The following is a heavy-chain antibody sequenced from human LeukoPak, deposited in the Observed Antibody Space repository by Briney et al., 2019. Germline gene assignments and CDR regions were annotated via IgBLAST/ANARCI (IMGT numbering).Heavy chain of an antibody. V-gene: IGHV4-30-4*08. CDR3: ARGPYCSSTSCYTNYYYYYYMDV. J-gene: IGHJ6*03. D-gene: IGHD2-2*02. Sequence: SQTLSLTCTVSGGSISSGDYYWSWIRQPPGKGPEWIGYIYYSGSTYYNPFLKSRVTISVDTSKNQFSLKLSSVTAADTAVYYCARGPYCSSTSCYTNYYYYYYMDVWGKGTTVTVSS. CDR1: GGSISSGDYY. CDR2: IYYSGST.